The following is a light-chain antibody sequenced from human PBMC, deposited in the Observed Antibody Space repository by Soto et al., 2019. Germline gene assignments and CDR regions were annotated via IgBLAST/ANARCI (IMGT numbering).Light chain of an antibody. CDR1: QSINSN. CDR2: DAS. V-gene: IGKV3-11*01. Sequence: VMPQSPSTLSVSPGERSTLSCTASQSINSNLAWYQQRPGQAPRLLIYDASYRATDIPPRFSGSGSGTDFTLTISSLEPEDFAVYYCLQRDKYPWTFGQGTKVDIK. J-gene: IGKJ1*01. CDR3: LQRDKYPWT.